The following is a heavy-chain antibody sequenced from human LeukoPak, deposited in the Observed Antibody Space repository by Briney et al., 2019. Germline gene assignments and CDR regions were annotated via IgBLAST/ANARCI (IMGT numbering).Heavy chain of an antibody. CDR2: LDESGRP. J-gene: IGHJ6*03. Sequence: PSETLSLTCSVSGGSIRSGDHHWAWVRQPPGKGLEFIGSLDESGRPYYNRPLKSRVSISGDTSGKQFSLNLTSVTAADTAVYFCARDLGGYPFFMDVWGKGTTVTVSS. D-gene: IGHD2-15*01. V-gene: IGHV4-39*07. CDR3: ARDLGGYPFFMDV. CDR1: GGSIRSGDHH.